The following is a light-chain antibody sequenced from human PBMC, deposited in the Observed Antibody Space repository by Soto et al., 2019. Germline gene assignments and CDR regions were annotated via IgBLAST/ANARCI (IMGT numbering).Light chain of an antibody. V-gene: IGKV3-20*01. Sequence: EIVLTQSPGTLSLSPGERATLSCRASHSVTSNYLAWYQQKPGQAPRLLIYAASCRASDIPDRFSGSGSGTDFILTISRLEPEDFAVYYCQQYGSSPPTFGQGTRVDIK. CDR1: HSVTSNY. CDR3: QQYGSSPPT. CDR2: AAS. J-gene: IGKJ1*01.